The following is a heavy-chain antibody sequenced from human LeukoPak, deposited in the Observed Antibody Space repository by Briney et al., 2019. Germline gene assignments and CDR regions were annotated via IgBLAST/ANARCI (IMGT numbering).Heavy chain of an antibody. CDR1: GVSISGYY. D-gene: IGHD2-15*01. Sequence: SSETLSLTCTVSGVSISGYYWSWVRQPPGKGLEWIGYIYSNGNTSYNPSLMGRVSISVHMSKNEFSLNLSSVTAADRAVYFCVRHRIVVAATGVFDYWGEGTLVRVSS. V-gene: IGHV4-59*08. CDR3: VRHRIVVAATGVFDY. CDR2: IYSNGNT. J-gene: IGHJ4*02.